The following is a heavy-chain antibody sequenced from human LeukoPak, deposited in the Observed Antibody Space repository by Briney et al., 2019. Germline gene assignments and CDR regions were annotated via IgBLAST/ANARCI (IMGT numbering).Heavy chain of an antibody. CDR1: GYTFTGYY. Sequence: ASVKVSCKASGYTFTGYYMHWVRQAPGQGLEWMGWINPNSGGTNYAQKFQGRVTMTRDTSISTAYMELSRLRSDDTAVYYCASAPAEYYYGSGSYYNVWGLGTLGNVSS. V-gene: IGHV1-2*02. J-gene: IGHJ4*02. CDR2: INPNSGGT. CDR3: ASAPAEYYYGSGSYYNV. D-gene: IGHD3-10*01.